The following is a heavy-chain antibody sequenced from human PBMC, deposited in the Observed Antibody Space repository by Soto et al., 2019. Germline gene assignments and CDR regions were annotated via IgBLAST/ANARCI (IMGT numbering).Heavy chain of an antibody. CDR2: IYYSGST. V-gene: IGHV4-59*08. D-gene: IGHD7-27*01. CDR3: ARRWGRTFDY. J-gene: IGHJ4*02. CDR1: GGSISSYY. Sequence: SETLSLTCTVSGGSISSYYWSWIRQPPGKGLEWIGYIYYSGSTNYNPSLKSRVTISVDTSKNQFSLKLSSMTAADTAVYYCARRWGRTFDYWGQGTLVTVS.